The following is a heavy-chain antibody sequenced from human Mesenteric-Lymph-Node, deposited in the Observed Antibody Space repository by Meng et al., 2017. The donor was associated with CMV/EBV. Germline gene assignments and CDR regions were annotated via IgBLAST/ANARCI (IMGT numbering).Heavy chain of an antibody. V-gene: IGHV3-48*04. Sequence: GESLKISCAASGFSFSDYSMNWVRQAPGKGLEWVSYISSSSSTIYYADSVKGRFTISRDNAKNSLYLQMNSLRAEDTAVYYCARGKQQLVDYWGQGTLVTVSS. J-gene: IGHJ4*02. CDR1: GFSFSDYS. CDR2: ISSSSSTI. CDR3: ARGKQQLVDY. D-gene: IGHD6-6*01.